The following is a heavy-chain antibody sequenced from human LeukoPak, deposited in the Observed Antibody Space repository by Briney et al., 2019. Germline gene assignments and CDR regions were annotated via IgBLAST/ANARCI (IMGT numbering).Heavy chain of an antibody. CDR3: ARLNQGSSWYLNWFDP. CDR1: GYSFTSYW. D-gene: IGHD6-13*01. J-gene: IGHJ5*02. V-gene: IGHV5-51*01. CDR2: IYPGDSDT. Sequence: GESLKISCKGSGYSFTSYWIGWVRPMPGKGLEWMGIIYPGDSDTRYSPSFQGQVTISADKSISTAYLQWSSLKASDTAMYYCARLNQGSSWYLNWFDPWGQGTLVTVSS.